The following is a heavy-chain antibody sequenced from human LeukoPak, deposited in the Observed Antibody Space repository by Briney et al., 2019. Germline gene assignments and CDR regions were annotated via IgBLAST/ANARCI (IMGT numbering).Heavy chain of an antibody. D-gene: IGHD2-2*01. CDR2: MNPNSGNT. CDR1: GYTFTSYD. J-gene: IGHJ4*02. CDR3: ARALYCSSTSCYPSRPFDY. Sequence: ASVKVSCKASGYTFTSYDINWVRQATGQGLEWIGWMNPNSGNTGYAQKFQGRVTITRNTSISTAYMELSSLGSEDTAVYYCARALYCSSTSCYPSRPFDYWGQGALVTVSS. V-gene: IGHV1-8*03.